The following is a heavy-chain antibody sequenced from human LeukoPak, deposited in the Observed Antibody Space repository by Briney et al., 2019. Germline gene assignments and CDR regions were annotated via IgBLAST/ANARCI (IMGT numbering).Heavy chain of an antibody. CDR1: GYTFTSHG. CDR2: MNPNSGNT. J-gene: IGHJ3*02. D-gene: IGHD3-22*01. Sequence: ASVKVSCKASGYTFTSHGISWVRQAPGQGLEWMGWMNPNSGNTGYAQKFQGRVTITRNTSISTAYMELSSLRSEDTAVYYCARGSGYYDSSGYYSGDAFDIWGQGTMVTVSS. V-gene: IGHV1-8*03. CDR3: ARGSGYYDSSGYYSGDAFDI.